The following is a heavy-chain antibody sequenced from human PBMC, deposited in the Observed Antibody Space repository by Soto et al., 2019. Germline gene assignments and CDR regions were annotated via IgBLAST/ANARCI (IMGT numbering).Heavy chain of an antibody. CDR3: ATVGDDYGDYYYYGMDV. J-gene: IGHJ6*02. CDR1: GYTLTELS. CDR2: FDPEDGET. Sequence: GASVKVSCKVSGYTLTELSMHWVRQAPGKGLEWMGGFDPEDGETIYAQKFQGRVTMTEDTSTDTAYMELSSLRSEDTAVYYCATVGDDYGDYYYYGMDVWGQGTTVTVSS. V-gene: IGHV1-24*01. D-gene: IGHD4-17*01.